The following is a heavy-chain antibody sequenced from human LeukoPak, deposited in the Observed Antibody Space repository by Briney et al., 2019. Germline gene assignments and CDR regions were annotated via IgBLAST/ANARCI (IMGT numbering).Heavy chain of an antibody. Sequence: ASVKVSCKASGYTFTSYGISWVRQAPGQGLEWMGWISAYNGNTNYAQKLQGRVTMTTDTSTSTAYMELRSLRSDDTAVYYCARRPDYDFWSGYYIGPFDYWGQGTLVTVSS. CDR2: ISAYNGNT. CDR1: GYTFTSYG. V-gene: IGHV1-18*01. D-gene: IGHD3-3*01. J-gene: IGHJ4*02. CDR3: ARRPDYDFWSGYYIGPFDY.